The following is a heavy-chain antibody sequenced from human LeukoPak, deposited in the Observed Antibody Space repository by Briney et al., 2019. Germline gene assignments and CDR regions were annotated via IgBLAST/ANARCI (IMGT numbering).Heavy chain of an antibody. D-gene: IGHD6-13*01. CDR3: AMFCSSWINAFDI. Sequence: SETLSLTCTVSGGSISSGGYYWSWIRQHPGKGLEWIGYIYNSGSTYYNPSLKSRVTISVDTSKNQFSLKLSSVTAADTAVYYCAMFCSSWINAFDIWGQGTMVTVSS. V-gene: IGHV4-31*03. J-gene: IGHJ3*02. CDR1: GGSISSGGYY. CDR2: IYNSGST.